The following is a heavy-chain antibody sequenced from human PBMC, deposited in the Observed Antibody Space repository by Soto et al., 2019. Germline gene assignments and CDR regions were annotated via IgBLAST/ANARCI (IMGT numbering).Heavy chain of an antibody. Sequence: QVQLQESGPGLVKPSETLSLTCTVSGGSVSSGSYYWSWIRQPPGKGLEWIGYIYYSGSTNYNPSLKRRVTIAEDTSNNQFSLKLSSVTAADTAVDYCARETATALGYFDYWGQGTLVTVSS. V-gene: IGHV4-61*01. CDR3: ARETATALGYFDY. D-gene: IGHD6-25*01. CDR2: IYYSGST. CDR1: GGSVSSGSYY. J-gene: IGHJ4*02.